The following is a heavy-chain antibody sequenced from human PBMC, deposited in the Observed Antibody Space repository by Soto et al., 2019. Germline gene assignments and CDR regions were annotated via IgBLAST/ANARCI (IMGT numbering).Heavy chain of an antibody. V-gene: IGHV3-33*01. CDR3: ARETWGASDYFDY. J-gene: IGHJ4*02. CDR1: GFTFSSYG. CDR2: IWYDGSNK. Sequence: QPGGSLRLSCAASGFTFSSYGMHWVRQAPGKGLEWVAVIWYDGSNKYYADSVKGRFTISRDNSKNTLYLQMNSLRAEDTAVYYCARETWGASDYFDYWGQGTLVTVSS. D-gene: IGHD3-16*01.